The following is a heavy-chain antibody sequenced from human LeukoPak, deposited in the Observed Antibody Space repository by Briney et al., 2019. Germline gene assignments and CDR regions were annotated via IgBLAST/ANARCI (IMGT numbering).Heavy chain of an antibody. V-gene: IGHV4-30-2*01. Sequence: PSETLSLTCAVSGGSISSGGYSWSWIRQPPGKGLEWIGYIYHSGSTYYNPSLKSRVTISVDRSKNQFSLKLSSVTAADTAVYYCARDRVVFDYWGQGTLVTVSS. CDR2: IYHSGST. CDR1: GGSISSGGYS. CDR3: ARDRVVFDY. J-gene: IGHJ4*02. D-gene: IGHD2-15*01.